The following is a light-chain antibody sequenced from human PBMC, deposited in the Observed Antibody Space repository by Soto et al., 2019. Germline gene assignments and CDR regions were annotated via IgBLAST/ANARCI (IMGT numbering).Light chain of an antibody. Sequence: ELVLTQSPATLSLSPGERATLSCRASQSVGNYLAWYQQKPGQAPRLLIYDTSNRATGIPARFSGSGSGTDFTLTICSLVPEDFAVYYCQQRSTWPSFGGGTKVESK. CDR3: QQRSTWPS. J-gene: IGKJ4*01. CDR1: QSVGNY. CDR2: DTS. V-gene: IGKV3-11*01.